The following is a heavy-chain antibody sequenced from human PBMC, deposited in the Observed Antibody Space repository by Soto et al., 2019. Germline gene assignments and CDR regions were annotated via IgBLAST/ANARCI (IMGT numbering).Heavy chain of an antibody. V-gene: IGHV1-69*13. CDR1: GGTFSSYA. D-gene: IGHD3-22*01. CDR3: ARDRYDSSGYYGQPFDY. Sequence: GASVKVSCKASGGTFSSYAISWVRQAPGQGLEWMGGIIPIFGAANYAQKFQGRVTITADESTSTAYMELSSLGSEDTAVYYCARDRYDSSGYYGQPFDYWGQGTLVTVSS. CDR2: IIPIFGAA. J-gene: IGHJ4*02.